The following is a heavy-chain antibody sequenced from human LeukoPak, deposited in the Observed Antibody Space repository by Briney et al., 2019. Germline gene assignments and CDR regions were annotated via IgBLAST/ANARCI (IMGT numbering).Heavy chain of an antibody. D-gene: IGHD2-15*01. J-gene: IGHJ5*02. V-gene: IGHV4-34*01. CDR2: INHSGST. Sequence: SETLSLTCAVYGGSFSVYYWSWIRQPPGKGLEWIGEINHSGSTNYNPSLKSRVTISVDTSKNQFSLKLSSVTAADTAVYYCASRYCSGGSCYEDHWFDPWGQGTLVTVSS. CDR1: GGSFSVYY. CDR3: ASRYCSGGSCYEDHWFDP.